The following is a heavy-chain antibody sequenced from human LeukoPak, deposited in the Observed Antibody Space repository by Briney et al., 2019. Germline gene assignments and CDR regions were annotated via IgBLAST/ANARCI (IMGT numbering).Heavy chain of an antibody. J-gene: IGHJ4*02. Sequence: SETLSLTCVVSGYSISSGHYWSWIRQPPGKGLEWIGSIYHSGTTYYNPSLKSRVTVSLDTSENQFSLNLRSVTAADTAVYYCARDRMLGDSVEYWGQGTLVTVSS. CDR3: ARDRMLGDSVEY. V-gene: IGHV4-38-2*02. D-gene: IGHD4-17*01. CDR2: IYHSGTT. CDR1: GYSISSGHY.